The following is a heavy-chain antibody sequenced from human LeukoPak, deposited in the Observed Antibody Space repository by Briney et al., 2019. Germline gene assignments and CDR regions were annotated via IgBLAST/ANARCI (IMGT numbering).Heavy chain of an antibody. Sequence: ASVKVSCKASGSTFTSYGISWVRQAPGQGLEWMGWISAYNGNTNDAQKLQGRVTMTTDTSTSTAYMELRSLRSDDTAVYYCARDVSFVGGSSIFDYWGQGTLVTVSS. CDR3: ARDVSFVGGSSIFDY. J-gene: IGHJ4*02. CDR1: GSTFTSYG. V-gene: IGHV1-18*01. CDR2: ISAYNGNT. D-gene: IGHD1-26*01.